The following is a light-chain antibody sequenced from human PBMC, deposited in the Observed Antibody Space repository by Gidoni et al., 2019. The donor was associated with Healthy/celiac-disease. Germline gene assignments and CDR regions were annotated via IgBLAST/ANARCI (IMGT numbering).Light chain of an antibody. CDR1: QSVSSY. V-gene: IGKV3-11*01. J-gene: IGKJ2*01. CDR3: QQRSNWPRT. CDR2: DAS. Sequence: EIVWTQTPATLSLSPGERATLSCRASQSVSSYLAWYQQKPGQAPRLLLYDASNRATGIPARFSGSGSGTDFTLTISSLEPEDFAVYYCQQRSNWPRTFGQGTKLEIK.